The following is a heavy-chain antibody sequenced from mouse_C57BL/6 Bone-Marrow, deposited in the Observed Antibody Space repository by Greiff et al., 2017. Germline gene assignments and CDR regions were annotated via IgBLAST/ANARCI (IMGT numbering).Heavy chain of an antibody. D-gene: IGHD2-2*01. CDR1: GFSLSTFGMG. V-gene: IGHV8-8*01. J-gene: IGHJ3*01. Sequence: VMLVESGPGILQPSQTLSLTCSFSGFSLSTFGMGVVWIRQPSGHGLEWLAHIWWDGDKYHNPAMKSPLTISTATSKNQVFLKIANVATADTAAYYCARMRWLPFAYWGQGTLVTVSA. CDR2: IWWDGDK. CDR3: ARMRWLPFAY.